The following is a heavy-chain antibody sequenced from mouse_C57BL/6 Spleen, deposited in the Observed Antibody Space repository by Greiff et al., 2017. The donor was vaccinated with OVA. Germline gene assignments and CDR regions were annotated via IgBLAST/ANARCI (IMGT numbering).Heavy chain of an antibody. D-gene: IGHD2-2*01. Sequence: VHVKQSVAELVRPGASVKLSCTASGFNIKNTYMHWVKQRPEQGLEWIGRIDPASGNTKYAPKFKGKATITADTSSNTAYLQLSSLTSEDTAIYYCTRDGYDVDCAMDYWGQGTTVTVSS. CDR2: IDPASGNT. CDR1: GFNIKNTY. CDR3: TRDGYDVDCAMDY. J-gene: IGHJ4*01. V-gene: IGHV14-3*01.